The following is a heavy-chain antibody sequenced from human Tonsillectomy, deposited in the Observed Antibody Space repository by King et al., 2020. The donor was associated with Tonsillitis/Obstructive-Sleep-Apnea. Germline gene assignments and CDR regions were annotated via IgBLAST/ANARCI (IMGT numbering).Heavy chain of an antibody. J-gene: IGHJ1*01. D-gene: IGHD3-22*01. V-gene: IGHV4-34*01. CDR1: GGSFSGYY. CDR3: AVEVVITTGEYFQH. CDR2: INHSGST. Sequence: VQLQQWGAGLLKPSETLSLTCAVYGGSFSGYYWSWIRQPPGKGLEWIGEINHSGSTNYNPSLKSRVTISVDTSKNHFSLKLSSVTAADTAVYYCAVEVVITTGEYFQHWGQGTLVTVSS.